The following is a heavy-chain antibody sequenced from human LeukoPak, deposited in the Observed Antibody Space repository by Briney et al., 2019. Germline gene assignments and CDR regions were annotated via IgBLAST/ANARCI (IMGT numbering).Heavy chain of an antibody. CDR2: ISYDGSNK. CDR3: AKTRVGATTYYFDY. Sequence: PGGSLRLSCAASGFTFSSYGMHWVRQAPGKGLEWVAVISYDGSNKYYADSVKGRFTISRDNSKNTLYLQMNSLRAEDTAVYYCAKTRVGATTYYFDYWGQGTLVTVSS. CDR1: GFTFSSYG. J-gene: IGHJ4*02. V-gene: IGHV3-30*18. D-gene: IGHD1-26*01.